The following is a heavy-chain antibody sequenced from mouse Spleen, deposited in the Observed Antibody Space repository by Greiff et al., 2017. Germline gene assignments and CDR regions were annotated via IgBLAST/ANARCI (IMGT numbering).Heavy chain of an antibody. D-gene: IGHD2-1*01. Sequence: EVKLVESGGGLVKLGGSLKLSCAASGFTFSSYYMSWVRQTPEKRLEWVATISSGGGSTYYPDSVKGRFTISRDNAKNTLYLQMSSLNSEDTAVYYCARAARYGNYFGYWGQGTTLTVSS. CDR2: ISSGGGST. V-gene: IGHV5-9*04. CDR3: ARAARYGNYFGY. CDR1: GFTFSSYY. J-gene: IGHJ2*01.